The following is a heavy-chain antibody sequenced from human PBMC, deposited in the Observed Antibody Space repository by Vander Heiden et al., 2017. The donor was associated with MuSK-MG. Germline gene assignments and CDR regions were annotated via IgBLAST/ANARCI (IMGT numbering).Heavy chain of an antibody. J-gene: IGHJ4*02. V-gene: IGHV1-18*04. CDR3: VRDNRSGRYLLDN. D-gene: IGHD6-19*01. Sequence: QLLQPGAEVKNPRAAVKVPCKDSGYTFSNYGISWVGQAPGQGLEWMGWISAYNGATNYAQSLQGRVTMTTDTSMTTAYMELRSMRPDDTAVYYCVRDNRSGRYLLDNWGQGPPVTVSS. CDR1: GYTFSNYG. CDR2: ISAYNGAT.